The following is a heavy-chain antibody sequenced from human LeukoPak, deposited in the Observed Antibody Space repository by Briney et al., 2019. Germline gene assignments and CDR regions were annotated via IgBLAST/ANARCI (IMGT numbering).Heavy chain of an antibody. CDR2: INHSGNT. CDR1: GGSFSGYY. Sequence: SETLSLTCAVYGGSFSGYYWSWIRQPPGKGLEWIGEINHSGNTNYNPSLKSRVTISVDTSKNQFSLKLTSMTAADTAVYYCARTKGWGINYYESGGYFVDYWGQGTLVTVAS. J-gene: IGHJ4*02. D-gene: IGHD3-22*01. CDR3: ARTKGWGINYYESGGYFVDY. V-gene: IGHV4-34*01.